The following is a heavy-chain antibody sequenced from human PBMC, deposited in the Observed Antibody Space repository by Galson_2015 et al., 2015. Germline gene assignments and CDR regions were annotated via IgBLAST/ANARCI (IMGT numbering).Heavy chain of an antibody. CDR3: ARGASHQEYYFDY. CDR1: GGSISSYY. Sequence: ETLSLTCTVSGGSISSYYWSWIRQPPGKGLEWIGYIYYSGSTNYNPSLKSRVTISVDTSKNQFSLKLSSVTAADTAVYYCARGASHQEYYFDYWGQGTLVTVSS. D-gene: IGHD2-2*01. J-gene: IGHJ4*02. V-gene: IGHV4-59*01. CDR2: IYYSGST.